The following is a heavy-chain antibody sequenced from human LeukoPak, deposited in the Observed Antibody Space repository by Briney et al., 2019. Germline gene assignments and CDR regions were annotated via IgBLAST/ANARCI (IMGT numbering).Heavy chain of an antibody. CDR1: GGSINGYY. D-gene: IGHD5-18*01. V-gene: IGHV4-59*01. J-gene: IGHJ4*02. CDR3: ARDDRGDTALDY. CDR2: IYYTGST. Sequence: PSETLSLTCTVSGGSINGYYWSWIRQPPGKGLEWIGYIYYTGSTNYNPSLKSRVTISVDTPKNQFSLRLSSVTAADTAVYYCARDDRGDTALDYWGQGTLVTVSS.